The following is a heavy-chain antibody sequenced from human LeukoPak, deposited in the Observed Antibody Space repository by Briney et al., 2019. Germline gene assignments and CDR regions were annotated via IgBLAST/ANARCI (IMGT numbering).Heavy chain of an antibody. CDR2: LYYNGNT. Sequence: PSETLSLTCTVSGGSISSYYWGWIRQTPWKGLEWIGSLYYNGNTYYNPSLKNRVTISVDTSKNQFFLTLSSVTAADTAVYFCGRHPAPTKTIDYWGQGALVTVSS. CDR1: GGSISSYY. J-gene: IGHJ4*02. V-gene: IGHV4-39*01. D-gene: IGHD6-25*01. CDR3: GRHPAPTKTIDY.